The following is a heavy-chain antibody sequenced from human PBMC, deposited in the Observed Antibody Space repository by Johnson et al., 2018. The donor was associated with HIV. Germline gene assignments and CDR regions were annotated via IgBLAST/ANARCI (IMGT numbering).Heavy chain of an antibody. J-gene: IGHJ3*02. CDR2: ISSDGSNK. CDR3: AKTTGKNWYYSEGTDAFDI. D-gene: IGHD3-22*01. Sequence: QVHLVESGGGVVQPGRSLRLSCAASGFTFSNYDIHWVRQPPGKGLEWVEVISSDGSNKYYFDSVKGRFTISRDNSKNTLYLQMNSLRPEDTAVYYCAKTTGKNWYYSEGTDAFDIWGQGTMVTVSS. CDR1: GFTFSNYD. V-gene: IGHV3-30*18.